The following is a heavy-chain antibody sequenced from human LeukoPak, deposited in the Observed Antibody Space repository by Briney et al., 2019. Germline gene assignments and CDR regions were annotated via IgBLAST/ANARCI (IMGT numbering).Heavy chain of an antibody. J-gene: IGHJ4*02. CDR3: ARDGITMVRGAYRPFDY. V-gene: IGHV4-34*01. CDR1: GGSFSGYY. D-gene: IGHD3-10*01. Sequence: SETLSLTCAVYGGSFSGYYWSWIRQPPGKGLEWIGEINHSGSTNYNPSLKSRVTISVDTSKNQFSLKLSSVTAADTAVYYCARDGITMVRGAYRPFDYWGQGTLVTVSS. CDR2: INHSGST.